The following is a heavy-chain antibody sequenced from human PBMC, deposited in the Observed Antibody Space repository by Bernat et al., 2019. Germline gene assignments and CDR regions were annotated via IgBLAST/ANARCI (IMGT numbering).Heavy chain of an antibody. CDR1: GFTFSSYA. CDR2: ISGSADNT. Sequence: EVQLLESGGGLVQPGGSLSLSCAASGFTFSSYAMSWVLQAPGKGLKWVSAISGSADNTYYADSVKGRFTISRDKSKNTLYLQMNSLRAEDTAVYYCAKRAAGNYGMDVWGQGTTVTVSS. J-gene: IGHJ6*02. CDR3: AKRAAGNYGMDV. V-gene: IGHV3-23*01.